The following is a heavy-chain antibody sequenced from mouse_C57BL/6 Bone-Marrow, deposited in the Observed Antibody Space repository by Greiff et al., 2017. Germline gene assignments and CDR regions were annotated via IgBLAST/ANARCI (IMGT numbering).Heavy chain of an antibody. CDR2: IDPETGGT. Sequence: QVQLQQSGAELVRPGASVTLSCKASGYTFTDYEMHWVKQTPVHGLEWIGAIDPETGGTAYNQKFKGKAILTADKSSSTAYMELRSLTSEDSAVYYCTRGVYDPPDDWGQGTSVTVSS. J-gene: IGHJ4*01. D-gene: IGHD2-3*01. CDR1: GYTFTDYE. V-gene: IGHV1-15*01. CDR3: TRGVYDPPDD.